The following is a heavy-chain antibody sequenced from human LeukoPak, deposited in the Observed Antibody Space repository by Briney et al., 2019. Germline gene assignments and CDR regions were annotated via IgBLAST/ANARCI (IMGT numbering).Heavy chain of an antibody. J-gene: IGHJ4*02. CDR2: ITTSSSFI. Sequence: GGSLRLSCAASGFTFSDAWMTWVRQAPGKGLEWVSSITTSSSFIYYADSVKGRFTISRDNAKNSLYLQMNSLRPEDTAVYYCARDERDPFFNYWGQGTLVTVSS. CDR3: ARDERDPFFNY. V-gene: IGHV3-21*01. CDR1: GFTFSDAW.